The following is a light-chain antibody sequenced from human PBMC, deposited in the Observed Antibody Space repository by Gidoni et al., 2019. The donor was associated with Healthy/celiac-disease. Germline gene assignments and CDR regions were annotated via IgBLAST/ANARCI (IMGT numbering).Light chain of an antibody. CDR3: QQLNSYPRT. CDR2: AAS. Sequence: DIQLTQSPSFLSASVGDRVTITCRASQGISRYLAWYQQKPGKAPKLLIYAASTLQSGVPSSFSGSGSGTEFTLTISSLQPEDFATYYCQQLNSYPRTFGQGTKLEIK. V-gene: IGKV1-9*01. J-gene: IGKJ2*01. CDR1: QGISRY.